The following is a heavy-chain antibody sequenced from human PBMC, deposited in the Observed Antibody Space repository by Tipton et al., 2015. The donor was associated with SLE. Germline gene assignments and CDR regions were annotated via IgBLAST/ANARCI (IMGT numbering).Heavy chain of an antibody. CDR1: GGPISSSSYY. D-gene: IGHD6-13*01. Sequence: TLSLTCTVSGGPISSSSYYWGWIRQPPGKGLEWIGSIYYSGSTYYNPSLKSRVTISVDTSKNQFSLKLSSVTAADTAVYYCARGSSSSWYSLFFDYWGQGTLVTVSS. J-gene: IGHJ4*02. CDR3: ARGSSSSWYSLFFDY. V-gene: IGHV4-39*07. CDR2: IYYSGST.